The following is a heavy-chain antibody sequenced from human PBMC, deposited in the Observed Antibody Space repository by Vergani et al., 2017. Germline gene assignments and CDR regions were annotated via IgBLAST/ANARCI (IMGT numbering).Heavy chain of an antibody. V-gene: IGHV3-9*02. Sequence: EVQLKKSGGGLVLPGRSLRLSCVASGFTSAGYAMHWVRQAHGKGLEWVSGISWNSNSIGYADSVKGRFTIPRDNAKNSLYLQMIRLRAEDTDLYYCAKDLCTSSGGVWFDPWGQGTLVTFSS. CDR2: ISWNSNSI. CDR3: AKDLCTSSGGVWFDP. CDR1: GFTSAGYA. J-gene: IGHJ5*02. D-gene: IGHD6-6*01.